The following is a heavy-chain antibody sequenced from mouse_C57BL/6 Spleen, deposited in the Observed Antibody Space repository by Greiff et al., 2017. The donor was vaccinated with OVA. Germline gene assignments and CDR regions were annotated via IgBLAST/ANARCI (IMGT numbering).Heavy chain of an antibody. CDR2: IYPRSGNT. V-gene: IGHV1-81*01. D-gene: IGHD1-1*01. CDR1: GYTFTSYG. CDR3: APYGSSYGWFAY. Sequence: VQLQESGAELARPGASVKLSCKASGYTFTSYGISWVKQRPGQGLEWIGEIYPRSGNTYYNEKFKGKATMTADKSSSTAYMELRSLTSEDSAVYFCAPYGSSYGWFAYWGQGTLVTVSA. J-gene: IGHJ3*01.